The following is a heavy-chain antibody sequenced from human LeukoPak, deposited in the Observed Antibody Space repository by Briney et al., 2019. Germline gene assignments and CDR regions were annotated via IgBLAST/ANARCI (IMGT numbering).Heavy chain of an antibody. V-gene: IGHV3-30*04. CDR1: GFTFSSYA. J-gene: IGHJ4*02. CDR2: ISYDGSNK. D-gene: IGHD1-1*01. Sequence: GRSLRLSCAASGFTFSSYAMHWVRQAPGKGLEWVAVISYDGSNKYYADSVKGRFTISRDNSKNTLYLQMNSLRAEDTAVYYCAREGGGTDYWGQGTLVTVSS. CDR3: AREGGGTDY.